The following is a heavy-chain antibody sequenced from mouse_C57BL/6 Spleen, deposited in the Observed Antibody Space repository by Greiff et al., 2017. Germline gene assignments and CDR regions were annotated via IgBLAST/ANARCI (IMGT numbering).Heavy chain of an antibody. V-gene: IGHV1-59*01. Sequence: QVQLQQPGAELVRPGTSVKLSCTASGYTFTSYWMHWVKQRPGQGLEWIGVIDPSDSYTNYNQKFKGKATLTVDTSSSTAYMQLSSLTSEDSAVYYCAREGYDEAYWGQGTLVTASA. D-gene: IGHD2-2*01. CDR2: IDPSDSYT. CDR1: GYTFTSYW. CDR3: AREGYDEAY. J-gene: IGHJ3*01.